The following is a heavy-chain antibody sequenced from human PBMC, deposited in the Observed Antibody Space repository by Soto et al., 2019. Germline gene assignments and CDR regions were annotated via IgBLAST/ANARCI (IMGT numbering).Heavy chain of an antibody. V-gene: IGHV4-31*02. Sequence: WSWIRQHPGQGLEWIGYIYYSGSTYYNPSLKSRVTISVDTSKNQFSLKLSSVTAADTAVYYCARDSGSSWYEDYYYYGMDVWGQGTTVTVSS. J-gene: IGHJ6*02. D-gene: IGHD6-13*01. CDR2: IYYSGST. CDR3: ARDSGSSWYEDYYYYGMDV.